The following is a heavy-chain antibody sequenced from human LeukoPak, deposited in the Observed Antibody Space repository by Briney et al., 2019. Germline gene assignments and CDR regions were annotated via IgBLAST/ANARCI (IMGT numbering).Heavy chain of an antibody. CDR2: ISYDGSNK. CDR1: GFTFSSYA. D-gene: IGHD2-2*02. CDR3: ARVIGCSSTSCYTVYYGMDV. Sequence: GGSLRLSCAASGFTFSSYAMHWVRQAPGKGLEWVAVISYDGSNKYYADSVKGRFTISRDNSKNTLYLQMNSLRAEDTAVYYCARVIGCSSTSCYTVYYGMDVWGQGTTVTVSS. J-gene: IGHJ6*02. V-gene: IGHV3-30-3*01.